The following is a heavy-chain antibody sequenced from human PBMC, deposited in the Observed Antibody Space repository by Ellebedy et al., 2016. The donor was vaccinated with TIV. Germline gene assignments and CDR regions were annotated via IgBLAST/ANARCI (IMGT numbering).Heavy chain of an antibody. J-gene: IGHJ4*02. Sequence: PGGSLRLSCSGSGFIFSNYSMNWARQAPGKGLEWVSSIDTTSTHIYYADSVKGRFTISRDNAKNSLYLQMNSLRPEDTAVYYCARSGSYPTRYFDYWGQGALVTVSS. CDR2: IDTTSTHI. CDR3: ARSGSYPTRYFDY. V-gene: IGHV3-21*01. D-gene: IGHD1-26*01. CDR1: GFIFSNYS.